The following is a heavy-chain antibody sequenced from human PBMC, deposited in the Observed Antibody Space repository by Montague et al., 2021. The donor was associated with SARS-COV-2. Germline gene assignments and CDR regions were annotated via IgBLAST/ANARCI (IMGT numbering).Heavy chain of an antibody. CDR2: IYYGRSI. V-gene: IGHV4-59*08. CDR3: ARQNGNGVYRGCFHP. CDR1: GDSIKDYY. J-gene: IGHJ5*02. Sequence: SETLSLTCNVSGDSIKDYYWSWLRQSPGKGLEWIGYIYYGRSIHYNPSLRSRVSISLDTSKNQFFLNLNSVTVADTAVYFCARQNGNGVYRGCFHPWGQGTLVSVSS. D-gene: IGHD6-13*01.